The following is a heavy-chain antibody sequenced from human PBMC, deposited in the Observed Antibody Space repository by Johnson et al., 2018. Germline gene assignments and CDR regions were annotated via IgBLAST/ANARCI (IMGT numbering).Heavy chain of an antibody. Sequence: QVQLQESGPGLVKPSETLSLICTVSGVSLSLYQWDWIRQPPGKGLEWMGVIYESGWTRYNPSLNSRVTMSKDAAKNQFSLRLDSVTAADTAVYYCASGSFSATPPGNDGFDSWGQGTRVMVST. V-gene: IGHV4-59*01. CDR1: GVSLSLYQ. J-gene: IGHJ3*02. CDR2: IYESGWT. D-gene: IGHD3-10*01. CDR3: ASGSFSATPPGNDGFDS.